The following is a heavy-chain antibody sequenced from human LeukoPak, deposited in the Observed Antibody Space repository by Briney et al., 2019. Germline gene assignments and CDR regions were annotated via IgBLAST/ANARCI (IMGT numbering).Heavy chain of an antibody. Sequence: SETLSLTCTVSGGSISSYYWSWIRQPPGKGLEWIGYIYYSGSTNYNPSLKSRVTISVDTSKNQFSLKLSSVTAADTAVYYCARGETTYYYDSSGYYDYWGQGTLVTVSS. J-gene: IGHJ4*02. CDR1: GGSISSYY. CDR3: ARGETTYYYDSSGYYDY. CDR2: IYYSGST. V-gene: IGHV4-59*01. D-gene: IGHD3-22*01.